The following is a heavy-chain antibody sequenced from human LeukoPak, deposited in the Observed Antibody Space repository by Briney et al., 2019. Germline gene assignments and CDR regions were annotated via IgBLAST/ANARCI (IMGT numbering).Heavy chain of an antibody. CDR1: GFTFSSYV. D-gene: IGHD5-18*01. V-gene: IGHV3-74*01. Sequence: GGSLRLSCETAGFTFSSYVMHWVRRTPGKGLVWVSRISHDGIISYADSVKGRFTISRDNSKSTLYLQLNSLRAEDTAVYYCAKGGGNTAMGDWGQGTLVTVSS. J-gene: IGHJ4*02. CDR2: ISHDGII. CDR3: AKGGGNTAMGD.